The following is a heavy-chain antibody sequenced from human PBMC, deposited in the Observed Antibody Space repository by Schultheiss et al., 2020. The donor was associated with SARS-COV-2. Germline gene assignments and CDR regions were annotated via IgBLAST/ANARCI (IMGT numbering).Heavy chain of an antibody. CDR1: GGSISSSSYY. CDR3: ARLWDSGYYYYYGMDV. V-gene: IGHV4-39*07. Sequence: SQTLSLTCTVSGGSISSSSYYWGWIRQPPGKGLEWIGEINYGGGTNYSPSLKSRVTISLDTPNNQISLKLSSVTAADTAVYYCARLWDSGYYYYYGMDVWGQGTTVTVSS. CDR2: INYGGGT. J-gene: IGHJ6*02. D-gene: IGHD3-10*01.